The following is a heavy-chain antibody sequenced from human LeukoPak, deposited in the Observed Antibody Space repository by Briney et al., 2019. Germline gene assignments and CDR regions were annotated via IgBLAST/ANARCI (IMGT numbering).Heavy chain of an antibody. CDR1: GGSFSGHS. Sequence: LSLTCAVYGGSFSGHSWSWIRQAPGKGLEWVSYISSSSSTIYYADSVKGRFTISRDNAKNSLYLQMNSLRAEDTAVYYCARDDSGYDFGLDYWGQGTLVTVSS. CDR2: ISSSSSTI. V-gene: IGHV3-11*04. J-gene: IGHJ4*02. CDR3: ARDDSGYDFGLDY. D-gene: IGHD5-12*01.